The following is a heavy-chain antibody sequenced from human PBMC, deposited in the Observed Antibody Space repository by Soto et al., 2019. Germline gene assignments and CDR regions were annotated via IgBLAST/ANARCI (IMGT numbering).Heavy chain of an antibody. Sequence: SETLSLTCTVSGGSISSYYWSWIRQPPGKGLEWIGYIYYSVSTNYNPSLKSRVTISVYTSKNQFSLKLSSVTAADTAVYYCARHPTRGYSYEPGDNYGMDAWGQGTLVTVSS. D-gene: IGHD5-18*01. V-gene: IGHV4-59*01. CDR3: ARHPTRGYSYEPGDNYGMDA. CDR1: GGSISSYY. CDR2: IYYSVST. J-gene: IGHJ6*02.